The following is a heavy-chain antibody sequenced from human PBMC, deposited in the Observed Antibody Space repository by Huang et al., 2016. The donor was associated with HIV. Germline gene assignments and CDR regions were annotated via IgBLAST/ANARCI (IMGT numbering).Heavy chain of an antibody. CDR1: GDSINRNNYF. J-gene: IGHJ5*02. V-gene: IGHV4-39*01. D-gene: IGHD2-2*01. Sequence: QLQLQESGPGLVKPSETLSLTCTVSGDSINRNNYFWGWIRQPPGKGLEWFASIHYSGRTYDNPSLKSRVTTFVDTSKNQLSRNLSSVTAADTAVYYCARMPYDRLWFDPWGQGTLVTVSS. CDR2: IHYSGRT. CDR3: ARMPYDRLWFDP.